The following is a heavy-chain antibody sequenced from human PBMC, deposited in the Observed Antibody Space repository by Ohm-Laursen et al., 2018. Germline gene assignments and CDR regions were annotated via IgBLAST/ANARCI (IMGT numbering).Heavy chain of an antibody. D-gene: IGHD4-17*01. V-gene: IGHV3-66*01. J-gene: IGHJ3*02. Sequence: SLRLSCAASGFTFSSYAMSWVRQAPGKGLEWVSVIYSGGSTYYADSVKGRFTISRDNSKNTLYLQMNSLRAEDTAVYYCASYGDYNAFDIWGQGTMVTVSS. CDR2: IYSGGST. CDR3: ASYGDYNAFDI. CDR1: GFTFSSYA.